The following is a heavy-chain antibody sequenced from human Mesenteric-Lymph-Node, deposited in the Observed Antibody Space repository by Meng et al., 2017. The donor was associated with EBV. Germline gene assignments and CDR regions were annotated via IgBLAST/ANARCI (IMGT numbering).Heavy chain of an antibody. CDR2: VYYSGST. V-gene: IGHV4-61*01. D-gene: IGHD4-17*01. J-gene: IGHJ4*02. CDR1: GGSVSSVSYY. CDR3: ARDPYGATDF. Sequence: QVQLQESGPGPVKPSETFSLTCTVSGGSVSSVSYYWNWIRQPPGKGLEWIGYVYYSGSTKYNPSLKSRVTISVDTSKNQFSLQLTSVTAADTAVYYCARDPYGATDFWGQGTLVTVSS.